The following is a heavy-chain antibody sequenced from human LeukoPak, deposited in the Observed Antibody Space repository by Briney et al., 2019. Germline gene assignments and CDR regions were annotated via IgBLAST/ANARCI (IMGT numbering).Heavy chain of an antibody. J-gene: IGHJ3*02. D-gene: IGHD3-10*01. CDR1: GGSISSYY. Sequence: PSETLSLTCTVSGGSISSYYWSWIRQPPGKGLEWIGYIYYSGSTNYNPSLKSRVTISVDTSRNQFSLNLNSVTAADTAVYYCAKSNGYGLVDIWGQGTMVTVSS. CDR2: IYYSGST. V-gene: IGHV4-59*12. CDR3: AKSNGYGLVDI.